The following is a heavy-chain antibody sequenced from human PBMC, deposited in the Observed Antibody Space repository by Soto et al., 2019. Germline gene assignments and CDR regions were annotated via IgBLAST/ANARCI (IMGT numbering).Heavy chain of an antibody. CDR2: MNPNSGNT. V-gene: IGHV1-8*01. J-gene: IGHJ5*02. D-gene: IGHD2-2*01. CDR3: ARGPADIVVVPAATNWFDP. Sequence: QVQLVQSGAEVKKPGASVKVSCKASGYTFTSYDINWVRQATGQGLEWMGWMNPNSGNTGYAQKFQGRVTMTRNTSISTAYMELSSLRSEDPAVYYCARGPADIVVVPAATNWFDPWGQGTLVTVSS. CDR1: GYTFTSYD.